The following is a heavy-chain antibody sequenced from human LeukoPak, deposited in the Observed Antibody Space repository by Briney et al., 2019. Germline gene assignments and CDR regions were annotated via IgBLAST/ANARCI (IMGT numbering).Heavy chain of an antibody. D-gene: IGHD5-12*01. CDR1: GYSISSGYY. CDR2: IYYSGNS. CDR3: ARVYGSGYDFRGAFDI. V-gene: IGHV4-61*01. J-gene: IGHJ3*02. Sequence: PSETLSLTCTVSGYSISSGYYWGWIRQPPGKGLEWIGYIYYSGNSNSNPSLKSRVTISVDTSKNQFFLKLNSVTAADTAVYYCARVYGSGYDFRGAFDIWGQGTMVTVSS.